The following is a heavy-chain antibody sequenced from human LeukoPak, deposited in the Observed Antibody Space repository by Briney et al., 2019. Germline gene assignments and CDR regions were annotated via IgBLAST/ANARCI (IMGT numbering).Heavy chain of an antibody. V-gene: IGHV3-7*01. CDR2: IKHDETEK. D-gene: IGHD6-6*01. J-gene: IGHJ4*02. CDR1: GFTFSSYW. CDR3: SRGWGDFSIAARSPLDY. Sequence: GGSLRLSCAVSGFTFSSYWMSWVRQAPGKGLEWVAIIKHDETEKYYVDSVKGRFTISRDNAKNSLYLQMNSLRAEDTAVYYCSRGWGDFSIAARSPLDYWGQRTLVTLSS.